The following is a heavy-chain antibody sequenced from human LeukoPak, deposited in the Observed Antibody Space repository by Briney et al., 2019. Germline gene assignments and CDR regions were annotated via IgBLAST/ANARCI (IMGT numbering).Heavy chain of an antibody. CDR3: ARGHDYVQNWFDP. Sequence: SETLSLTCTVSGYSIRSGYYWGWIRQPPGKGLEWIGYIYYSGSTNYNPSLKSRVTISVDTSKNQFSLKLSSVTAADTAVYYCARGHDYVQNWFDPWGQGTLVTVSS. V-gene: IGHV4-38-2*02. D-gene: IGHD4-17*01. CDR2: IYYSGST. CDR1: GYSIRSGYY. J-gene: IGHJ5*02.